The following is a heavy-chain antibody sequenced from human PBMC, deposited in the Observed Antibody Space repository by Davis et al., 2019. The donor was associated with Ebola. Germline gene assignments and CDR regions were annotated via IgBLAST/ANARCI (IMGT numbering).Heavy chain of an antibody. Sequence: GGSLRFSCAASGFTFSGSAMHWVRQASGKGLEWVGRIRSKANSYATAYAASVKGRFTISRDDSKNTAYLQMNSLKTEDTAVYYCTRNTVAGTDYWGQGTLVTVSS. CDR1: GFTFSGSA. D-gene: IGHD6-19*01. CDR2: IRSKANSYAT. J-gene: IGHJ4*02. CDR3: TRNTVAGTDY. V-gene: IGHV3-73*01.